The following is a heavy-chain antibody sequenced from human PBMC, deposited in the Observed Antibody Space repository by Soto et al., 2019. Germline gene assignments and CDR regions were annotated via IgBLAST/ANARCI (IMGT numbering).Heavy chain of an antibody. CDR2: ISVSTGNR. J-gene: IGHJ4*02. CDR3: AKYERWIMDY. CDR1: GYTFTNYG. V-gene: IGHV1-18*01. Sequence: ASVKVSCKASGYTFTNYGISWVRQAPGQGLEWVGWISVSTGNRNYAQKFQDRLTMATDTSTSTAYMELKSLRSDDSAVYYCAKYERWIMDYWGQGTPVTLSS. D-gene: IGHD5-12*01.